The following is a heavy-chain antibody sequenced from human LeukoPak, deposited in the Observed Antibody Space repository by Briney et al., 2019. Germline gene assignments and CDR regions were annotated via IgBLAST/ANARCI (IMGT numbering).Heavy chain of an antibody. J-gene: IGHJ4*02. CDR3: AKDWRSGWFSELTPYFDY. V-gene: IGHV3-23*01. D-gene: IGHD6-19*01. CDR2: IRCSGGST. CDR1: GITFSSHG. Sequence: PGGSLRLSCAASGITFSSHGMSWVRQAPGKGLEWVSTIRCSGGSTYYADSVKGRFTISRDNSKNTLYLQMNSLRAEDTAVYYCAKDWRSGWFSELTPYFDYWGQGTLVTVSS.